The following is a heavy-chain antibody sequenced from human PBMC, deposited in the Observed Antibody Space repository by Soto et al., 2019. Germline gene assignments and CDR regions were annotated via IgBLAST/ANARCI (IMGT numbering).Heavy chain of an antibody. CDR2: LSKDGANE. V-gene: IGHV3-23*01. CDR3: AGHQGNFYDSSGSWRVDGFEM. D-gene: IGHD3-22*01. J-gene: IGHJ3*02. Sequence: EVQLLESGGDLVRPGESLRLSCTASGFILSNYAMNWVRQAPGKGLEWVSTLSKDGANEHYADSVKGRFTISRDGSKNTLYLQMNSLRAEDTAMYYCAGHQGNFYDSSGSWRVDGFEMWGQGTKVTVSS. CDR1: GFILSNYA.